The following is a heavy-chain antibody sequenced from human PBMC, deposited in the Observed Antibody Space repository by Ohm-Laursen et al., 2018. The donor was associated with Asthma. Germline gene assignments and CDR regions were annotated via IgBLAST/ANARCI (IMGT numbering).Heavy chain of an antibody. CDR3: AIDSSEVVAADEY. D-gene: IGHD2-15*01. Sequence: SLRLSCTASGFTFSSYAMNWVRQSPGKGLEWVSAIDGSGGRTYYADSVKGRFTISRDNPRNTLYLQMNSLRAEDTAVYYCAIDSSEVVAADEYWGQGTLVTVSS. CDR2: IDGSGGRT. V-gene: IGHV3-23*01. CDR1: GFTFSSYA. J-gene: IGHJ4*02.